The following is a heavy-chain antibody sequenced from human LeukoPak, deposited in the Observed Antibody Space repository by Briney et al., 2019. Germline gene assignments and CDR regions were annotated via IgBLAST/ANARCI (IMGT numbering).Heavy chain of an antibody. Sequence: KASETLYLTCTVSGGSIRSFYWSWIRQPQRKGLEWIGYSFYSGSTTDSPSLKSRVTMSVDTSKSQFSLRLSSVTAADTAVYYCARLITGTTTAFDIWGQGTMVTVSS. CDR1: GGSIRSFY. CDR2: SFYSGST. J-gene: IGHJ3*02. CDR3: ARLITGTTTAFDI. D-gene: IGHD1-7*01. V-gene: IGHV4-59*01.